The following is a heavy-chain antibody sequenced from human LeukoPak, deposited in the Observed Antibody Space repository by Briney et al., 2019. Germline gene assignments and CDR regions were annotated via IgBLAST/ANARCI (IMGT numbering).Heavy chain of an antibody. V-gene: IGHV3-11*01. CDR1: GFTFSNFG. CDR2: ISSSGSTI. D-gene: IGHD1-26*01. CDR3: ARAPKFRLVGVPKGPFDP. Sequence: GGSLRLPCAASGFTFSNFGMSWVRQAPGKGLEWVSYISSSGSTIYYADSVKGRFTISRDNAKNSLYMQMNSLRAEDTAVYYCARAPKFRLVGVPKGPFDPWGQGTLVTVSS. J-gene: IGHJ5*02.